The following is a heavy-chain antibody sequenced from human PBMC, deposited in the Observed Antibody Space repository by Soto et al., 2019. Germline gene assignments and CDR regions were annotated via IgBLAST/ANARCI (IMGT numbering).Heavy chain of an antibody. Sequence: GGSLRLSCAASGFTFSSYSMNWVRQAPGKGLEWVSSISSSSSYIYYADSVKGRFTISRDNAKNSLYLQMNSLRAEDTAVYYCARDLGWFGEGNYYYGMDVWGQGTTVTVSS. CDR1: GFTFSSYS. CDR3: ARDLGWFGEGNYYYGMDV. CDR2: ISSSSSYI. D-gene: IGHD3-10*01. J-gene: IGHJ6*02. V-gene: IGHV3-21*01.